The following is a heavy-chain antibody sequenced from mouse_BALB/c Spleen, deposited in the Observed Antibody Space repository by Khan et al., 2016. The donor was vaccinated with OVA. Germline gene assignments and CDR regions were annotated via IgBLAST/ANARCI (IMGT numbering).Heavy chain of an antibody. CDR2: ISTDSVNT. Sequence: VQLQESGPELVRPGVSVKISCKGSGYTFTDYSMHWVKQSHAKSLEWIGVISTDSVNTNYNQKFKGKATLTVDKSSSTAYMELARMTSEDSAIYYCAIRDYFDYWGQGTTLTGSS. CDR1: GYTFTDYS. V-gene: IGHV1S137*01. J-gene: IGHJ2*01. CDR3: AIRDYFDY.